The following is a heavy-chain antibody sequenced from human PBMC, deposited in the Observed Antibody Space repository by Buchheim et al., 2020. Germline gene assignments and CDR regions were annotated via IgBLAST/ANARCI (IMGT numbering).Heavy chain of an antibody. D-gene: IGHD3-10*01. J-gene: IGHJ4*02. CDR1: GFPFSIYW. CDR2: INREGTTT. CDR3: ARDMYGSGDY. Sequence: EVQLVESGGGLVQPGGSLRLSCSAPGFPFSIYWMHWVRRAPGKGLAWVSHINREGTTTNYADSVRGRFTLSRDNGKNTLYLQMNNLRAEDTAVYYCARDMYGSGDYWGQGTL. V-gene: IGHV3-74*01.